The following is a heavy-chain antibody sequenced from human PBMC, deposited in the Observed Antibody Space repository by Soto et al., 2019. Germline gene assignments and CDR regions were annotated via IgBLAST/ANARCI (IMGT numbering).Heavy chain of an antibody. D-gene: IGHD2-2*01. CDR3: ARDYCSSTSCYARSNRHPYFYYYYMDV. V-gene: IGHV6-1*01. Sequence: PSQTLSLTCAISGDSVSSNSAAWNWIRQSPSRGLEWLGRTYYRSKWYNDYAVSVKSRITINPDTSKNQFSLQLNSVTPEDTAVYYCARDYCSSTSCYARSNRHPYFYYYYMDVWGKGTTVTVSS. CDR1: GDSVSSNSAA. CDR2: TYYRSKWYN. J-gene: IGHJ6*03.